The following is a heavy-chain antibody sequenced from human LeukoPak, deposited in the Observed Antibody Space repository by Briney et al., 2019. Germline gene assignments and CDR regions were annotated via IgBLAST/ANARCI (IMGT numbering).Heavy chain of an antibody. CDR3: ARGGASAAARRFDP. D-gene: IGHD6-13*01. CDR1: GYTFTSYD. CDR2: MNPNSGNT. J-gene: IGHJ5*02. Sequence: ASVKVSCKASGYTFTSYDINWVRQASGQGLEWMGWMNPNSGNTGYAQKFKGRVTITSSTSTSTVSMELGSLTSEDTAVYYCARGGASAAARRFDPWGQGTLDTVSS. V-gene: IGHV1-8*01.